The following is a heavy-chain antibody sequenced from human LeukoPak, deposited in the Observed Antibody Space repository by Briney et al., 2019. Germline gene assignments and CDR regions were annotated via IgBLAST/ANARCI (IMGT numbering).Heavy chain of an antibody. CDR1: GFTFSSYG. V-gene: IGHV3-33*01. Sequence: GGSLRLSRAASGFTFSSYGMHWVRQAPGKGLEWVAVIWYDGSNKYYADSVKGRFTISRDNSKNTLYLQMNSLRAEDTAVYYCARDQPWYAFDIWGQGTMVTVSS. D-gene: IGHD2-8*02. J-gene: IGHJ3*02. CDR3: ARDQPWYAFDI. CDR2: IWYDGSNK.